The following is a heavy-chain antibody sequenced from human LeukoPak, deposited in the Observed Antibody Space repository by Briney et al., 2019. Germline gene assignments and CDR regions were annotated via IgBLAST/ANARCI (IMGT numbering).Heavy chain of an antibody. D-gene: IGHD3-10*01. CDR1: GFPFSSYW. J-gene: IGHJ4*02. Sequence: GSLRLSCAASGFPFSSYWMSWVRQAPGKGLEWVANIKQDGSEKYYVDSVKGRFTISRDNAKNSLYLQMNGLRAEDTAVYYCARDMNRYYYGSGSYLHWGQGTLVTVSS. CDR3: ARDMNRYYYGSGSYLH. CDR2: IKQDGSEK. V-gene: IGHV3-7*01.